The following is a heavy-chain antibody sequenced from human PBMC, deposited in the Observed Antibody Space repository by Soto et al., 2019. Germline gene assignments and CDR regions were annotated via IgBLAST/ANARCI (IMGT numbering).Heavy chain of an antibody. V-gene: IGHV1-2*02. CDR3: ARDRPNDS. Sequence: QVQLVQSGAEVKKPGASVRVSCKTSGYTFTAYYLHWVRQAPGQGLEWVGWINPNTGATNYAQKFQGRVTVTRDTSISTAYMDLTSLRSDDTAVYYCARDRPNDSWGQGTLVTVSS. J-gene: IGHJ4*02. CDR2: INPNTGAT. CDR1: GYTFTAYY.